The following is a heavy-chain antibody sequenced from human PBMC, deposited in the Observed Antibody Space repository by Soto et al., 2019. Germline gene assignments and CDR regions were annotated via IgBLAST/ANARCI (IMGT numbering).Heavy chain of an antibody. V-gene: IGHV4-34*01. CDR1: GGSFSGYY. J-gene: IGHJ5*02. Sequence: SETLSLTCAVYGGSFSGYYWSWIRQPPEKGLEWIGEINHSGSTNYNPSLKSRVTISVDTSKNQFSLKLSSVTAADTAVYYCARSHRGSGWSPYNWFDPWGQGTLVTVSS. D-gene: IGHD6-19*01. CDR2: INHSGST. CDR3: ARSHRGSGWSPYNWFDP.